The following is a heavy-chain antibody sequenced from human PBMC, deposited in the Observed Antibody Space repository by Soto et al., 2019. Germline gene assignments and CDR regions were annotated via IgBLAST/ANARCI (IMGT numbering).Heavy chain of an antibody. V-gene: IGHV1-69*08. CDR3: ARERRAAAGLPYDYYYMAV. CDR1: GGTFSSYT. CDR2: IIPILGIA. Sequence: QVQLVQSGAEVKKPGSSVKVSCKASGGTFSSYTISWVRQAPGQGLEWMGRIIPILGIANYAQKFQGRVTITADKSTSTAYMELSSLRSEDTGVYYCARERRAAAGLPYDYYYMAVWGKVTTVTVSS. J-gene: IGHJ6*03. D-gene: IGHD6-13*01.